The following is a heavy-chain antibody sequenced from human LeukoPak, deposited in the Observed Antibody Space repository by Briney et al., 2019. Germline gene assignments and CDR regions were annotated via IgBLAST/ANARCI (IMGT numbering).Heavy chain of an antibody. CDR2: ISTSGGTI. CDR3: APGGVWELYFATSY. CDR1: GFTFSSYE. Sequence: HPGGSLRLSCVASGFTFSSYEMNWVRQAPGKGLEWVSYISTSGGTIYYEDSVKGRFTISRDNSKNTLYLQMNSLRAEDTAVYYCAPGGVWELYFATSYWGQGTLVTVSS. J-gene: IGHJ4*02. V-gene: IGHV3-48*03. D-gene: IGHD1-26*01.